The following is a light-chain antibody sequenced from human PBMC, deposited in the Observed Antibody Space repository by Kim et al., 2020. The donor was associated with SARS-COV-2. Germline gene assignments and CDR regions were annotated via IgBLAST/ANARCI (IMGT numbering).Light chain of an antibody. CDR2: EVT. V-gene: IGLV2-8*01. J-gene: IGLJ3*02. CDR3: SSYAGTDNLL. Sequence: GQSFPISCTGTSSDVGGYNYVSWYQQHPGKAPKLIIYEVTKRPSGVPYRFSGSKSGNTASLTVSGLQAEDEADYYCSSYAGTDNLLFGGGTQLTVL. CDR1: SSDVGGYNY.